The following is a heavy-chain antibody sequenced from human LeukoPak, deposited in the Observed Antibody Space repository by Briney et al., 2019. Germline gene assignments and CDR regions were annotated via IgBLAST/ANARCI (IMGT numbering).Heavy chain of an antibody. J-gene: IGHJ4*02. CDR1: GFTFSSYA. CDR2: ISGSGGST. Sequence: PGGSLRLSCAASGFTFSSYAMSWVRQAPGKGLEWVSAISGSGGSTYYADSVKGRFTISRDNSKSTLYLQMNSLRAEDTAVYFCAKVKWKLIGYFDYWGQGTLVTVSS. CDR3: AKVKWKLIGYFDY. D-gene: IGHD1-20*01. V-gene: IGHV3-23*01.